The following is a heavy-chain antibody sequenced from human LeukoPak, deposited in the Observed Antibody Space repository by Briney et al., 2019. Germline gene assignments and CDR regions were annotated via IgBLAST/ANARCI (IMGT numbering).Heavy chain of an antibody. Sequence: GGSLRLSCAASGFTFSSYGMHWVRQAPGKGLEWVAVISYDGSNKYYADSVKGRFTISRDNSKNTLYLQMNSLRAEDTAVYYCARLDYVDAFDIWGQGTMVTVSS. V-gene: IGHV3-30*03. J-gene: IGHJ3*02. CDR1: GFTFSSYG. D-gene: IGHD4-17*01. CDR2: ISYDGSNK. CDR3: ARLDYVDAFDI.